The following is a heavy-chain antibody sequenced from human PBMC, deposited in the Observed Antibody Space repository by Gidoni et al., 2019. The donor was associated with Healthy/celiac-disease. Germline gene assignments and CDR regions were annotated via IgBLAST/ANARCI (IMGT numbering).Heavy chain of an antibody. CDR3: ARGGVVSAFDI. V-gene: IGHV4-59*01. J-gene: IGHJ3*02. Sequence: QVQLQESGPGLVNPSETLSLTCTVSGCSISSYYWSWIRQPPGKGLEWIGYIYYSGSTNYNPSLKSRVTISVDTSKNQFSQKLSSVTAADTAVYYCARGGVVSAFDIWGQGTMVTVSS. CDR2: IYYSGST. D-gene: IGHD3-3*01. CDR1: GCSISSYY.